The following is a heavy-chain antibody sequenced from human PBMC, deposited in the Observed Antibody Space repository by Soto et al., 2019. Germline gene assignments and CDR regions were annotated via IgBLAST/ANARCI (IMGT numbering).Heavy chain of an antibody. CDR1: GGSISSSSYY. J-gene: IGHJ4*02. CDR2: IYYSGST. Sequence: SETLSLTCTVSGGSISSSSYYWGWIRQPPGKGLEWIGSIYYSGSTYYNPSLKSRVTISVDTSKNQFSLKLSSVTAADTAVYYCARSNYYSSSWVPLFDYWGQGTLVTVSS. V-gene: IGHV4-39*01. CDR3: ARSNYYSSSWVPLFDY. D-gene: IGHD6-13*01.